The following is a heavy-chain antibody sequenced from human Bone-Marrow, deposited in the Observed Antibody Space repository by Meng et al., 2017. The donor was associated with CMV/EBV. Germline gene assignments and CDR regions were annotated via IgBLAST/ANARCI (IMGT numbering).Heavy chain of an antibody. Sequence: GESLKISCAASGFTSSSYSMNWVRQAPGKGLEWVSSISSSSSYIYYADSVKGRFTISRDNAKNSLYLQMNSLRAEDTAVYYCARVVPAAIGGWYWGQGTLVTVSS. CDR1: GFTSSSYS. CDR2: ISSSSSYI. D-gene: IGHD2-2*01. J-gene: IGHJ4*02. CDR3: ARVVPAAIGGWY. V-gene: IGHV3-21*01.